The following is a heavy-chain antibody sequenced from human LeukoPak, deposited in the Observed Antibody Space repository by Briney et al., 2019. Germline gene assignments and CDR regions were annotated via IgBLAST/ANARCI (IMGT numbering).Heavy chain of an antibody. V-gene: IGHV1-69*04. CDR3: ARLHSDYGDYWAGSGYYYYGMDV. J-gene: IGHJ6*02. D-gene: IGHD4-17*01. Sequence: SVKVSCKASGGTFSSYAISWVRQPPGQGLEWMRRIILIFGIANYAQKFQGRVTITADKSTSTAYMELSSLRSEDTAVYYCARLHSDYGDYWAGSGYYYYGMDVWGQGTTVTVSS. CDR1: GGTFSSYA. CDR2: IILIFGIA.